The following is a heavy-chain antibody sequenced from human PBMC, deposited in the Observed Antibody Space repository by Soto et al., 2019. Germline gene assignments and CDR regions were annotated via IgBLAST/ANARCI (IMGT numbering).Heavy chain of an antibody. D-gene: IGHD2-8*02. CDR2: ISPYKGRT. V-gene: IGHV1-18*01. Sequence: GAPVKGSRKASGYSFTSYGIAWVRQAPGQGPEWMGWISPYKGRTNYAQNVKGRVVMTTDISTNTVYLELRSLRSDDTANSYCGRSRTDSYAMGVWGQGTTVTVSS. CDR1: GYSFTSYG. CDR3: GRSRTDSYAMGV. J-gene: IGHJ6*01.